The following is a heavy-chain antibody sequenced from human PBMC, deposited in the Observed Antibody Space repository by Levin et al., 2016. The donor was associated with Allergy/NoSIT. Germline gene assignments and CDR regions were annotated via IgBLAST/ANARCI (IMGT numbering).Heavy chain of an antibody. V-gene: IGHV4-59*01. D-gene: IGHD2/OR15-2a*01. CDR3: ARSMSMLPGDYYYALDV. CDR1: NGSINHYY. CDR2: IYYTGNT. J-gene: IGHJ6*02. Sequence: SETLSLTCTVSNGSINHYYWSWIRQSPGKGLDWIGYIYYTGNTNYNPSLKSRVSFSIDTSKNQFSLKLMSVTAADTAVYYCARSMSMLPGDYYYALDVWGPGTTVTVSS.